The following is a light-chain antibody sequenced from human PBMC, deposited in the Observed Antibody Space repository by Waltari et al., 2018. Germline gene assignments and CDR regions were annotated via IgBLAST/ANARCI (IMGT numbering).Light chain of an antibody. CDR1: DGFLSSNNRNY. J-gene: IGKJ5*01. V-gene: IGKV4-1*01. Sequence: DIVMTQSPDSLAVSLGERATVTCKSSDGFLSSNNRNYLAWYQHQPGQPPKLLFYWAATLESGVPDRFSGCGSRTDFNLTISSLQAEDVEVYYCKQYCSAPFTFGQGTRLEIK. CDR2: WAA. CDR3: KQYCSAPFT.